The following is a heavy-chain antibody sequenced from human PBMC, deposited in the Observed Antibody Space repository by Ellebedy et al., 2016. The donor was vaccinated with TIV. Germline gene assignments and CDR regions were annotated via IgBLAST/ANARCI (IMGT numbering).Heavy chain of an antibody. CDR1: GGTFSSYA. CDR3: AADLTSGSYFGY. D-gene: IGHD1-26*01. J-gene: IGHJ4*02. CDR2: INPSGGST. Sequence: ASVKVSCKASGGTFSSYAISWVRQAPGQGLEWMGIINPSGGSTSYAQKFQGRVTMTRDTSTSTAYMELRSLRSDDTAVYYCAADLTSGSYFGYWGQGTLVTVSS. V-gene: IGHV1-46*01.